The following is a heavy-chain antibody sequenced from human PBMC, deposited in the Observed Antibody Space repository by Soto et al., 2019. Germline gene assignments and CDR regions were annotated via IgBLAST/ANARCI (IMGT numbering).Heavy chain of an antibody. J-gene: IGHJ6*02. CDR1: VGSISSYY. V-gene: IGHV4-59*01. CDR3: ERDYRGDFWSGYRANYGMDV. Sequence: SETLSLTCTFSVGSISSYYWSWIRQPPGKGLEWIGYIYYSGSTNYNPSLKSRVTISVDTSKNQFSLKLSSVTAADTAVYYCERDYRGDFWSGYRANYGMDVWGQGTTVTVSS. CDR2: IYYSGST. D-gene: IGHD3-3*01.